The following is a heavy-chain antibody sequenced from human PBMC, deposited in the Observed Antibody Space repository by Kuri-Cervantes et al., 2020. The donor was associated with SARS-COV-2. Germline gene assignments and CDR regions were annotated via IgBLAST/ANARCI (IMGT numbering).Heavy chain of an antibody. Sequence: LSLTCAASGFTFSSYAMHWVRQAPGKGLEWVAVISYDGSNKYYADSVKGRFTISRDNSKNTLYLQMNSLRAEDTAVYYCARGGRGTAMAYYMDVWGKGTTVTVSS. J-gene: IGHJ6*03. CDR2: ISYDGSNK. D-gene: IGHD5-18*01. CDR1: GFTFSSYA. V-gene: IGHV3-30-3*01. CDR3: ARGGRGTAMAYYMDV.